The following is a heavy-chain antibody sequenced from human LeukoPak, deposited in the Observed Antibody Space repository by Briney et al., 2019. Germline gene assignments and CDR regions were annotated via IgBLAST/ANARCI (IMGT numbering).Heavy chain of an antibody. CDR2: ISGSGGST. Sequence: PSETLSLTCTVSGGSISSYYWSWVRQAPGKGLEWVSAISGSGGSTYYADSVKGRFTISRDNSKNTLYLQMNSLRAEDTAVYYCARDSPRRGFDYWGQGTLVTVSS. CDR3: ARDSPRRGFDY. J-gene: IGHJ4*02. CDR1: GGSISSYY. V-gene: IGHV3-23*01.